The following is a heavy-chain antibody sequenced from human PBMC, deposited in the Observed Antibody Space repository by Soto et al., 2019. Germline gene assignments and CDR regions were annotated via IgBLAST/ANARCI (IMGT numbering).Heavy chain of an antibody. V-gene: IGHV3-11*01. CDR2: ISSSATGT. D-gene: IGHD2-15*01. Sequence: VQLVESGGGLVKPGGSLRLSCAASGFTFSDYYMIWIRQAPGKGLEWVSYISSSATGTYYGDSVKGRFTISRDNAKNSLYLQMNSLRAEDTAVYYCARAYSDAFDIWGQGTMVTVSS. J-gene: IGHJ3*02. CDR1: GFTFSDYY. CDR3: ARAYSDAFDI.